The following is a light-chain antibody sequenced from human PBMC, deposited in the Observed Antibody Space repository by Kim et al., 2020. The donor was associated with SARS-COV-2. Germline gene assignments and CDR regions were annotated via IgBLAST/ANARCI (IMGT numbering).Light chain of an antibody. CDR3: QQYFSHST. V-gene: IGKV1-5*03. CDR2: KAS. J-gene: IGKJ2*01. CDR1: QSISSW. Sequence: LSASVGDRVTITCRASQSISSWLAWYQQKPGKAPILLIYKASSLKSGVPSRFSGSGSGTEFTLTIRSLQPDVFATYYCQQYFSHSTFGQRTKLEI.